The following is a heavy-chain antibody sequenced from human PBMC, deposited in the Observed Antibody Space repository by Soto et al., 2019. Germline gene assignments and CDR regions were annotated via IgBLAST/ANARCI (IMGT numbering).Heavy chain of an antibody. Sequence: PSETLSLTCAVPGGSISSSNWWSWVRQPPGKGLEWIGEIYHSGSTNYNPSLKSRVTISVDKSKNQFSLKLSPVTAADTAVYYCARVQYSGSYYYYGMDVWGQGTTVTVSS. CDR1: GGSISSSNW. V-gene: IGHV4-4*02. J-gene: IGHJ6*02. CDR2: IYHSGST. CDR3: ARVQYSGSYYYYGMDV. D-gene: IGHD1-26*01.